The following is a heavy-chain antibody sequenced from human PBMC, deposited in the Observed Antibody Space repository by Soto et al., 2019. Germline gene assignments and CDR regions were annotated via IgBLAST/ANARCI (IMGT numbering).Heavy chain of an antibody. CDR1: GLRFYDYA. Sequence: GGSLRLSCTASGLRFYDYAMGWVRHFGGQALDXCSGISDDARSTYYADSVQGRFYISRDNSRNTLYLQMNSLGVDDTAIYYCAKFLRGIELTTVDSYYYYGLDVWGQGTPVTVSS. CDR2: ISDDARST. CDR3: AKFLRGIELTTVDSYYYYGLDV. D-gene: IGHD4-17*01. V-gene: IGHV3-23*01. J-gene: IGHJ6*02.